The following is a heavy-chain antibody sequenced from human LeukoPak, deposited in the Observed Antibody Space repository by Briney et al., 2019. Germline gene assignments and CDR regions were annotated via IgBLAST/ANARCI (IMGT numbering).Heavy chain of an antibody. Sequence: TLSLTCTVSGGSISSGGYYWSWIRQHPGKGLEWIGYIYYSGSTYYNPPLKSRVTISVDTSKNQFSLKLSSVTAADTAVYYCAREMATRTDYYYMDVWGKGTTVTVSS. V-gene: IGHV4-31*03. CDR1: GGSISSGGYY. J-gene: IGHJ6*03. CDR2: IYYSGST. D-gene: IGHD5-24*01. CDR3: AREMATRTDYYYMDV.